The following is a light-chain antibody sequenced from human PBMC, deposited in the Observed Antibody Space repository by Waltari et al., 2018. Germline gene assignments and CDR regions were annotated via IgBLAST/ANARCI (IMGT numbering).Light chain of an antibody. CDR3: QKDGGLPAT. CDR2: DAS. J-gene: IGKJ1*01. V-gene: IGKV3-20*01. CDR1: QSISRY. Sequence: EIMLTQSPGTLSLSPGERAPLSCRSSQSISRYLAWYQHKPGQAPRLLIYDASSRATGIPDRFSGSGSGTDFSLTISRLEPEDFAVYYCQKDGGLPATFGQGTKVEIK.